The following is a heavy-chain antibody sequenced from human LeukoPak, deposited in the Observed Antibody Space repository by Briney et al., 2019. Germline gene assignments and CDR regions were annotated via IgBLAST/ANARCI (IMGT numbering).Heavy chain of an antibody. J-gene: IGHJ4*02. Sequence: GGSLRLSCAASGFTFSSYAMNWVRQAPGKGLEWVSGLSGSGRGGSTYYAASVKGRFTISRENSKNTLYLQMNSLRAEDTAVYYCAKDSAKKYDDYWGQGTLVTVSS. V-gene: IGHV3-23*01. CDR3: AKDSAKKYDDY. CDR2: LSGSGRGGST. D-gene: IGHD2/OR15-2a*01. CDR1: GFTFSSYA.